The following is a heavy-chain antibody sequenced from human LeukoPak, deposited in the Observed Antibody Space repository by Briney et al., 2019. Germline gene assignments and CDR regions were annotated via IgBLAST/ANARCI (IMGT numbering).Heavy chain of an antibody. CDR2: IIPIFGTA. Sequence: SVKVSCKASGGTFSSYAISWVRQAPGQGLEWMGGIIPIFGTANYAQKFQGRVTITADESTSTAYMELSSLRSEDTAVYYCARDQVGVVTVNYYYYGMDVWGQGTTVTVSS. V-gene: IGHV1-69*13. D-gene: IGHD4-23*01. CDR3: ARDQVGVVTVNYYYYGMDV. J-gene: IGHJ6*02. CDR1: GGTFSSYA.